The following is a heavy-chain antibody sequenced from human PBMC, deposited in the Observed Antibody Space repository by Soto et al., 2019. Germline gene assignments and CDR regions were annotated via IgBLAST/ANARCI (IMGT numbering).Heavy chain of an antibody. CDR1: GFTFSSYA. Sequence: EVQLLESGGGLVQPGGSLRLSCAASGFTFSSYAMSWVRQAPGKGLEWVSTISASAVNPYYADSAKGRFTISRDNSKNTLYLQMNSLRAEDTAVYFCAKGQGVGGIYSLDYWGQGTLVTVSS. CDR2: ISASAVNP. D-gene: IGHD1-26*01. J-gene: IGHJ4*02. CDR3: AKGQGVGGIYSLDY. V-gene: IGHV3-23*01.